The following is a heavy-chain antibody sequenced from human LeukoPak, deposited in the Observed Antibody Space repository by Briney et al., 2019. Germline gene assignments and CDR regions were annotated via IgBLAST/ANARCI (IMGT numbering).Heavy chain of an antibody. J-gene: IGHJ4*02. V-gene: IGHV3-30*18. CDR3: AKLGQNLDY. Sequence: PGGSLRLSCAASGFTFSSYGMPWVRQAPGKGLEWVAVISYDGSNKYYADSVKGRFTISRDNSKNTLYLQMNSLRAEDTAVYYCAKLGQNLDYWGQGTLVTVSS. CDR1: GFTFSSYG. CDR2: ISYDGSNK.